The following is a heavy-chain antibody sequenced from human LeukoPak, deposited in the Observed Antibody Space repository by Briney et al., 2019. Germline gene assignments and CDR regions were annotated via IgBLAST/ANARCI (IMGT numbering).Heavy chain of an antibody. V-gene: IGHV4-61*02. J-gene: IGHJ3*02. Sequence: PSKTLSLTCTVSGGSISSGSYYWSWIRQPAGKGLEWIGRIFTSGSTNYNPSLKSRVTISVDTSKNQFSLKLSSVTAADTAVYYCARLVPTVVTPDAFDIWGQGTMVTVSS. D-gene: IGHD4-23*01. CDR2: IFTSGST. CDR1: GGSISSGSYY. CDR3: ARLVPTVVTPDAFDI.